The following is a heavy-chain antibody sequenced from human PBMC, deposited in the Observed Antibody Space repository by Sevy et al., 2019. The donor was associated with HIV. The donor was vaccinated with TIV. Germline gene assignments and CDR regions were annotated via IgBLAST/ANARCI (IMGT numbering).Heavy chain of an antibody. Sequence: GGSLRLSCVASGFTFSSYAMNWVRQAPGKGLEWVSSISGSGGSPYYAVSVKGRFTISRDNSKNMLYLQMNSLRAEDTAIYYCAKDLIFAVGEAFDIWGQVTMVTVSS. J-gene: IGHJ3*02. CDR2: ISGSGGSP. D-gene: IGHD3-3*01. V-gene: IGHV3-23*01. CDR1: GFTFSSYA. CDR3: AKDLIFAVGEAFDI.